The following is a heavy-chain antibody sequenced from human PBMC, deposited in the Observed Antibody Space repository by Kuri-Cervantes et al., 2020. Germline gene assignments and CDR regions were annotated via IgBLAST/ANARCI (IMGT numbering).Heavy chain of an antibody. D-gene: IGHD2-2*01. CDR3: AREAPVVPAAHFDY. CDR2: ISFDGIVK. CDR1: GFTFSNYA. J-gene: IGHJ4*02. V-gene: IGHV3-30-3*01. Sequence: LSLTCAASGFTFSNYAMHWVRQAPGKGLEWVAYISFDGIVKQYADSVKGRFTISRDNPKNTLYLQMNSLRDEDTAVYYCAREAPVVPAAHFDYWGQGTLVTVSS.